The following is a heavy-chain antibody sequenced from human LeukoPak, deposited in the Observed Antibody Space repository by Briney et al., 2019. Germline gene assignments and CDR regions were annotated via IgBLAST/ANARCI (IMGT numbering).Heavy chain of an antibody. Sequence: GGSMRLSCAASGFTFSSYSMNLVHQAPGKGLEWVSYISSSSSTIYYADSVKGRFTISRDNAKNSLYLQMNSLRAEDTAVYYCAKAAEWELPHDAFDIWGQGTMVTVSS. CDR3: AKAAEWELPHDAFDI. V-gene: IGHV3-48*01. J-gene: IGHJ3*02. CDR2: ISSSSSTI. CDR1: GFTFSSYS. D-gene: IGHD1-26*01.